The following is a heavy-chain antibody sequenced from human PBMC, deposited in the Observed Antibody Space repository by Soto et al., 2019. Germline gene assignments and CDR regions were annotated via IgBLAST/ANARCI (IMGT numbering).Heavy chain of an antibody. Sequence: QVQLVQSGAEVKKPGSSVKVSCKASGGTFSSYAISWVRQAPGQGLEWMGGVIPIFGTANSAQKFQGRVTITADESTSTAYMELSSLRSEDTAVYYCAKYRGSYRSYWYFDLWGRGTLVTVSS. CDR1: GGTFSSYA. D-gene: IGHD1-26*01. CDR2: VIPIFGTA. V-gene: IGHV1-69*01. CDR3: AKYRGSYRSYWYFDL. J-gene: IGHJ2*01.